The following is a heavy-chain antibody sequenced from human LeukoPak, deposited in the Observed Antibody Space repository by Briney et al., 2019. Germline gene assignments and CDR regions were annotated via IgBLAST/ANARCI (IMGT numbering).Heavy chain of an antibody. J-gene: IGHJ5*02. CDR3: ASFVTHHDYSNNWFDP. Sequence: PGGSLRLSCAASGFTFSSYWMSWVRQAPGKGLEWVANIKQDGSEKYYVDSVKGRFTISRDNAKNSLYLQMNSLRAEDTAVYYCASFVTHHDYSNNWFDPWGQGTLVTVSS. CDR2: IKQDGSEK. CDR1: GFTFSSYW. V-gene: IGHV3-7*01. D-gene: IGHD4-11*01.